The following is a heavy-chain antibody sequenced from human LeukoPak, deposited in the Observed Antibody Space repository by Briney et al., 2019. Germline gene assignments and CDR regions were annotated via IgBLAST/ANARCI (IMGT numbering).Heavy chain of an antibody. V-gene: IGHV3-66*01. Sequence: GGSLRLSCAASGFTVSSNYMSWVRQAPGKGLEWVSVIYSGGSTYYADSVKGRFAISRDNSKNTLYLQMNSLRAEDTAVYYCAGGARRQQPFDYWGQGTLVTVSS. CDR3: AGGARRQQPFDY. CDR1: GFTVSSNY. CDR2: IYSGGST. J-gene: IGHJ4*02. D-gene: IGHD6-13*01.